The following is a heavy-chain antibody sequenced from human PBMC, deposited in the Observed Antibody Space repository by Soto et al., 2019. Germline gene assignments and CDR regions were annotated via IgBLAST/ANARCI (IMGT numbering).Heavy chain of an antibody. J-gene: IGHJ4*02. CDR2: IYYSGST. D-gene: IGHD5-18*01. CDR1: GGSISSSSYY. Sequence: QLQLQESGPGLVKPSETLSLTCTVSGGSISSSSYYWGWIRQPPGKGLEWIGSIYYSGSTYYNPSLKSRVTLSVDTSKNQFSLKLSSVTAADTAVYYCARHVRTAMVDYWGQGTLVTVSS. CDR3: ARHVRTAMVDY. V-gene: IGHV4-39*01.